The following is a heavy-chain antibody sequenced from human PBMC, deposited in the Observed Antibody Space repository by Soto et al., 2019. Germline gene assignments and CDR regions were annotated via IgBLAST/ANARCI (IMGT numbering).Heavy chain of an antibody. V-gene: IGHV1-18*01. D-gene: IGHD1-26*01. J-gene: IGHJ5*02. CDR1: GYTFSTYG. CDR2: ISGNSGKT. Sequence: ASVKVSCKASGYTFSTYGLTWVRQAPGQGLEWVAWISGNSGKTYYAQRFQGRVTLTTDTSTSTAYMELRSLRSDDTAVYYCAREWDGDFDPWGQGTPVTVSS. CDR3: AREWDGDFDP.